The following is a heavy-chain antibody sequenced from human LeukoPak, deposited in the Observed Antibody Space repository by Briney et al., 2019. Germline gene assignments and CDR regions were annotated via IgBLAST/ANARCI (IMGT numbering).Heavy chain of an antibody. V-gene: IGHV4-34*01. CDR3: ARRGDSGYDLLDY. D-gene: IGHD5-12*01. CDR1: GFTFSSYN. J-gene: IGHJ4*02. Sequence: GSLRLSCAASGFTFSSYNMNWVRQPPGKGLEWIGEINHSGSTNYNPSLKSRVTISVDTSKNQFSLKLSSVTAADTAVYYCARRGDSGYDLLDYWGQGTLVTVSS. CDR2: INHSGST.